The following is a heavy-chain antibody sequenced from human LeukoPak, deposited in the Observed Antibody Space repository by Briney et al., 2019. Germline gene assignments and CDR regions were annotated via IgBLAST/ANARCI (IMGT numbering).Heavy chain of an antibody. D-gene: IGHD6-6*01. CDR2: IIPIFGTA. J-gene: IGHJ4*02. CDR1: GGTFSSYA. Sequence: SVKVSCKASGGTFSSYAISWVRQAPGQGLEWMGGIIPIFGTANYAQKFQGRVTITADESTSTAYMELSSLRSEDTAVYYCARPIAARSLEEGFDYWGQGTLGTVSS. CDR3: ARPIAARSLEEGFDY. V-gene: IGHV1-69*01.